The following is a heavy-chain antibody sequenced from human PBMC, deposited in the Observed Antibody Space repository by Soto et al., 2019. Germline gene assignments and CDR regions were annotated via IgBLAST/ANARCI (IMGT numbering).Heavy chain of an antibody. CDR3: ARDLKASLWFGEPLDWFDP. V-gene: IGHV1-2*02. Sequence: SVKVSCKASGYTFSDYYIHWVRQAPGQGLEWMGWINPNSGGTKYAPKFQGGVTMTRDTSITTAYVELSRLRSGDTAVYYCARDLKASLWFGEPLDWFDPWGQGSLVIVSA. J-gene: IGHJ5*02. CDR2: INPNSGGT. CDR1: GYTFSDYY. D-gene: IGHD3-10*01.